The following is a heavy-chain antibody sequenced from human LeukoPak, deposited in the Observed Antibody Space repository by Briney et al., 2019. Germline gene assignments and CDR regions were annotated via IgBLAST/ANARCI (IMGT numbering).Heavy chain of an antibody. CDR1: GGSISSSSYY. V-gene: IGHV4-39*01. CDR2: IYYSGST. D-gene: IGHD6-19*01. Sequence: SETLSLTCTVSGGSISSSSYYWGWLRQPPGKGLEWIGSIYYSGSTYYNPSLKSRVTISVDTSKNQFSLKLSSVTAADTAVYYCASLYSSGWYRVDYWGQGTLVTVSS. CDR3: ASLYSSGWYRVDY. J-gene: IGHJ4*02.